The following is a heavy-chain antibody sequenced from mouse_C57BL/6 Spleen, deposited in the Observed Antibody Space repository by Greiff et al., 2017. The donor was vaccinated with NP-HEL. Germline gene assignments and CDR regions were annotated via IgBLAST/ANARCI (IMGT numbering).Heavy chain of an antibody. Sequence: VHLQQPGTELVKPGASVKLSCKASGYTFTSYWMHWVKQRPGQGLEWIGNINPSNGGTNYNEKFKSKATLTVDKSSSTAYMQLSSLTSEDSAVYYCARLGANWDGDWYFDVWGTGTTVTVSS. CDR2: INPSNGGT. CDR3: ARLGANWDGDWYFDV. V-gene: IGHV1-53*01. J-gene: IGHJ1*03. D-gene: IGHD4-1*01. CDR1: GYTFTSYW.